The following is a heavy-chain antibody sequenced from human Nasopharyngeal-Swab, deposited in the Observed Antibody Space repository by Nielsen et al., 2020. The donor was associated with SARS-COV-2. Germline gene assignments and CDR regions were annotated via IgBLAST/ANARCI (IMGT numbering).Heavy chain of an antibody. CDR3: ARGSDYRAFDI. J-gene: IGHJ3*02. Sequence: RKAPGKGLEWIGYIYYSGSTSYNPSLKSRVTISVDTSKNQFSLKVRSVTAADTAVYYCARGSDYRAFDIWGQGTMVTVSS. D-gene: IGHD1-26*01. V-gene: IGHV4-59*01. CDR2: IYYSGST.